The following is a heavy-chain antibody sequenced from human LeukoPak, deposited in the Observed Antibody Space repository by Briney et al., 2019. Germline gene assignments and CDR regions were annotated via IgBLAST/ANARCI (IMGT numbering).Heavy chain of an antibody. CDR1: GGSISSYY. D-gene: IGHD1-26*01. Sequence: SETLSLTCTVSGGSISSYYWSWIRQPPGKGLEWIGYIYYSGSTNYNPSLKSRVTISVDTSKNQFSLKLSSVTAADTAVYYCARGAPELLDAFDIWGQGTMVTVSS. V-gene: IGHV4-59*01. J-gene: IGHJ3*02. CDR3: ARGAPELLDAFDI. CDR2: IYYSGST.